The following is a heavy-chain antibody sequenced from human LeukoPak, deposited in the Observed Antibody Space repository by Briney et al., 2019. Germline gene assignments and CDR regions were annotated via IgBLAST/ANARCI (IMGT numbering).Heavy chain of an antibody. CDR3: AAGGKRAGAGKGSPQYFQH. CDR2: IRYDGSKK. V-gene: IGHV3-30*02. CDR1: GFSFSSFG. J-gene: IGHJ1*01. D-gene: IGHD6-19*01. Sequence: GGSLRLSCAASGFSFSSFGMHWVRQAPGKGLDWVAFIRYDGSKKYYADSVKGRFTISRDSSKNTLYLQMNSLRAEYTAVYYCAAGGKRAGAGKGSPQYFQHWGQGTLVTVSS.